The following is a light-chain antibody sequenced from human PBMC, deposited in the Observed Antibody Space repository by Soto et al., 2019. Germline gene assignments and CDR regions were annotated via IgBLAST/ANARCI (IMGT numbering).Light chain of an antibody. J-gene: IGKJ1*01. V-gene: IGKV3-15*01. CDR3: QQYNNWAQT. CDR2: GAS. Sequence: EIVMTQSPATLSVSPGERATLSCRASQSVSSNLAWYQQKPGQAPMLLIYGASTRATGIPARFSGSGSGTEFTLTIGSLQSEDFAVYYCQQYNNWAQTFGQGTKVELK. CDR1: QSVSSN.